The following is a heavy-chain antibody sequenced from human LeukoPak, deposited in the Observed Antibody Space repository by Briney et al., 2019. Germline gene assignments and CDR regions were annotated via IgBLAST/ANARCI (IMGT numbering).Heavy chain of an antibody. V-gene: IGHV3-23*01. CDR1: RFTFSTYA. CDR2: ISSSGGRA. Sequence: GGSLRLSCAASRFTFSTYAMSRVRQAPGKGLEWVSAISSSGGRAYYADSVKGRFTISRDNSKNTLYLQMNSLRAEDTAVYYCAKERTSEGYFDYWGQGTLVTVSS. J-gene: IGHJ4*02. CDR3: AKERTSEGYFDY.